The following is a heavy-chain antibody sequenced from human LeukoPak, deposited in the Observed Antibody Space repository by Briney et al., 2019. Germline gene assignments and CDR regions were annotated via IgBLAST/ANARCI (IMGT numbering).Heavy chain of an antibody. CDR3: APPPHIVVVVAATGLDY. CDR2: ISGSGGST. J-gene: IGHJ4*02. V-gene: IGHV3-23*01. CDR1: GFTFGSYA. Sequence: GGSLRLSCAASGFTFGSYAMSWVRQAPGKGLEWVSAISGSGGSTYYADSVKGRFTISRDDSKNTLYLQMNSLRAEDTAVYYCAPPPHIVVVVAATGLDYWGQGTLVTVSS. D-gene: IGHD2-15*01.